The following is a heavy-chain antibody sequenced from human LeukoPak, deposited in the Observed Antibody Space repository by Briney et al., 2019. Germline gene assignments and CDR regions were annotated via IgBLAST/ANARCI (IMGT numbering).Heavy chain of an antibody. Sequence: ASVKVSCKASGGTFSSYAISWVRQAPGQGLEWMGRINPNSGGTNYAQKFQGRVTMTRDTSISTAYMELSRLRSDDTAVYYCARDPDSSSWYEVDYWGQGTLVTVSS. J-gene: IGHJ4*02. D-gene: IGHD6-13*01. CDR3: ARDPDSSSWYEVDY. CDR2: INPNSGGT. CDR1: GGTFSSYA. V-gene: IGHV1-2*02.